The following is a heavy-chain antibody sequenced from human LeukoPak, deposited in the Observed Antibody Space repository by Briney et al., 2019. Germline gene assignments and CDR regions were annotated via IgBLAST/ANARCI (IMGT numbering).Heavy chain of an antibody. V-gene: IGHV4-4*07. CDR3: VRSGSEGALDY. Sequence: SETLSLTCTVSGGSISGYYWSWIRQPAGKGLEWIGRIYPSGSTNYNPSLKSRVTMSVDTSKNQFSLKLNSVTPEDTAVYYCVRSGSEGALDYWGQGTLVTVSS. D-gene: IGHD1-26*01. CDR1: GGSISGYY. J-gene: IGHJ4*02. CDR2: IYPSGST.